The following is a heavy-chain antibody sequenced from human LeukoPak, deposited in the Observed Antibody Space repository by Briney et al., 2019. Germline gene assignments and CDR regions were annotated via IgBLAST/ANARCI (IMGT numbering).Heavy chain of an antibody. Sequence: GGSLRLSCAPSGFTFSRHGMHWVRQAPGKGLEWVAIISNDGSRKYYAHSVEGRFTISRDNSKNTLYLQMDSLRAEDTAVYYCARDRAWNYFDYWGQGALVTVSS. CDR2: ISNDGSRK. J-gene: IGHJ4*02. CDR3: ARDRAWNYFDY. CDR1: GFTFSRHG. D-gene: IGHD3-3*01. V-gene: IGHV3-30*03.